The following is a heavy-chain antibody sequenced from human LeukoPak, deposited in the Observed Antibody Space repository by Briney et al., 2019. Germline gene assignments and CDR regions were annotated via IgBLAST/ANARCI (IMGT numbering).Heavy chain of an antibody. CDR1: GFTFSSYA. Sequence: GGSLRLSCAASGFTFSSYAMSWVRQAPGKGLEWVSAISGSGGSTYYADSVKGRFTISRDNSKNTLYLQMNSLRAEDTAVYYCAKLDDDFWSGYYIRYFDYWGQGTLVTVSS. CDR3: AKLDDDFWSGYYIRYFDY. D-gene: IGHD3-3*01. J-gene: IGHJ4*02. V-gene: IGHV3-23*01. CDR2: ISGSGGST.